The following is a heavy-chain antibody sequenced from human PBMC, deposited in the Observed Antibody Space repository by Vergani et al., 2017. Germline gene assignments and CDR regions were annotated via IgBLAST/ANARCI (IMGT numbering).Heavy chain of an antibody. Sequence: QVQLVQSGAEVKKPGASVKVSCKASGYTFTGYHIHWVRQAPGQRLAWMGWINPNSGGTNYAQKFQGRVTMTRDTSIRTAYMDLSRLRSDDTAVYYCARDRVWFGESPYGVDVWGQGNTVTVSS. CDR2: INPNSGGT. D-gene: IGHD3-10*01. CDR1: GYTFTGYH. J-gene: IGHJ6*02. V-gene: IGHV1-2*02. CDR3: ARDRVWFGESPYGVDV.